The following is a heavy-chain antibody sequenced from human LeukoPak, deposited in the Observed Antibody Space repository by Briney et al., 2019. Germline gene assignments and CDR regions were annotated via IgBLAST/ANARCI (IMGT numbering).Heavy chain of an antibody. Sequence: SETLSLTCTVSDDSIRGYSWSWIRQPPGKGLEWIAYIYYSGNTNYNPSLKSRASISLDMSKNQFSLRLTSVTAADTAVYYCARGADAETSPLDFWGQGTLVTVSS. J-gene: IGHJ4*02. D-gene: IGHD2-2*01. CDR1: DDSIRGYS. V-gene: IGHV4-59*01. CDR3: ARGADAETSPLDF. CDR2: IYYSGNT.